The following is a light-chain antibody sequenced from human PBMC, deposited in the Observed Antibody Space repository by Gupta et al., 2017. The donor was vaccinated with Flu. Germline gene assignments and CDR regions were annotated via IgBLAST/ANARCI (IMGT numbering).Light chain of an antibody. V-gene: IGKV4-1*01. CDR2: WAS. Sequence: LGEMATINCKSSQSVLYSSNNKNYLAWYQQKPGQPPKLLIYWASTRESGVPDRFSGSGSGTDFTLTISSRQAEDVAVYYCQQYDSAPPWTFGQGTKVEIK. CDR1: QSVLYSSNNKNY. J-gene: IGKJ1*01. CDR3: QQYDSAPPWT.